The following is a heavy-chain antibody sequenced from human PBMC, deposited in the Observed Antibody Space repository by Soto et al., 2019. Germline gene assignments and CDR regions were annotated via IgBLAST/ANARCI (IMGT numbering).Heavy chain of an antibody. J-gene: IGHJ4*02. CDR3: ARQIYDSDTGPNFQYYFDS. V-gene: IGHV6-1*01. D-gene: IGHD3-22*01. Sequence: SRTLSLACAISGDSVSSNTAAWDCIISSASRVLEWLGRTYYRSNWRHDYAVSVKSRITVNPDTSKTHFSLQLNSVTPDDTAVYYCARQIYDSDTGPNFQYYFDSWGQGTPVTVSS. CDR2: TYYRSNWRH. CDR1: GDSVSSNTAA.